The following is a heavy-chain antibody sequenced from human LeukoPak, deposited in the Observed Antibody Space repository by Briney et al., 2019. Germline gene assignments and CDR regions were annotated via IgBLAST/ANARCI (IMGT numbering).Heavy chain of an antibody. V-gene: IGHV4-59*01. Sequence: XXRXXXXKGLEXIGXXYXSGXTXYNPSLNSRVTISVDTSKNQFSLKLSSVTAADTAVYYCARDGPIVVVPAAIPGYYYYGMDVWGKGTTVTVSS. J-gene: IGHJ6*04. D-gene: IGHD2-2*01. CDR3: ARDGPIVVVPAAIPGYYYYGMDV. CDR2: XYXSGXT.